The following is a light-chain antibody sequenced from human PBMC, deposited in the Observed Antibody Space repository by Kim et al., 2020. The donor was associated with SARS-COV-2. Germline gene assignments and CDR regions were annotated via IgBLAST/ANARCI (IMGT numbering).Light chain of an antibody. CDR1: SSDVGGYYL. CDR3: SSYSPTSGLL. Sequence: GQSITISCTGSSSDVGGYYLVSWYQQRPTSAPRLIIYEVNKRPSGVSDRFSGSKSGTTASLTISGLQTDDEADYFCSSYSPTSGLLFGGGTKVTVL. CDR2: EVN. V-gene: IGLV2-23*02. J-gene: IGLJ2*01.